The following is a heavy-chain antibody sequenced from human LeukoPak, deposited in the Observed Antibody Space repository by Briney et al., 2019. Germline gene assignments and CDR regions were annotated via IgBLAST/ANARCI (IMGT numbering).Heavy chain of an antibody. CDR1: GFAFSSNW. CDR3: ATSLGPPTEY. D-gene: IGHD7-27*01. V-gene: IGHV3-74*01. CDR2: INSGGSGT. Sequence: GGSLRLSCAASGFAFSSNWMHWVRQTPGKGLVWVSRINSGGSGTSYAASVEGRFTISRDNVKNTLYLQMDSLRAEDTAVYYSATSLGPPTEYWGQGTLVTVSS. J-gene: IGHJ4*02.